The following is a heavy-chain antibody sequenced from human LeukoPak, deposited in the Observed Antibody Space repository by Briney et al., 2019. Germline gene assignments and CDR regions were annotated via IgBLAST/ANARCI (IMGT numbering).Heavy chain of an antibody. Sequence: PSETLSLTCTVSGGSIRSYYWSWIRQTPGKGLEWIGYIYYSGSTNYNPSLKSRVTISVDTSKNQFSLKLSSVTAADTAVYYCASRGGIVATPRPGYNWFDPWGQGTLVTVSS. CDR1: GGSIRSYY. CDR2: IYYSGST. CDR3: ASRGGIVATPRPGYNWFDP. J-gene: IGHJ5*02. D-gene: IGHD5-12*01. V-gene: IGHV4-59*12.